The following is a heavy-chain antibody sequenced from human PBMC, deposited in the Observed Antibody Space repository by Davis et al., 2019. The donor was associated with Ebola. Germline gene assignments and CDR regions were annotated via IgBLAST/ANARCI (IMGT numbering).Heavy chain of an antibody. D-gene: IGHD3-3*01. J-gene: IGHJ4*02. Sequence: SETLSLTCTVSGDSFSSHFYSWIRQSPGKGLEWIGYMHKSGSTTYNPSLKSRLSISINTSTGQVSLDLTSVTAADTAVYFCARARYYDFWSGYYFDYWGQGTLVTVSS. CDR3: ARARYYDFWSGYYFDY. CDR2: MHKSGST. V-gene: IGHV4-4*09. CDR1: GDSFSSHF.